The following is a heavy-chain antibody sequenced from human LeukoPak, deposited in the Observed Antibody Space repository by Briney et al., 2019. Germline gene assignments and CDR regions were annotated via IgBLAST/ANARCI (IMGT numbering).Heavy chain of an antibody. CDR1: GFIFSKNG. CDR3: ARETSSEIIGGMDV. D-gene: IGHD3-22*01. CDR2: IQTDGNPK. V-gene: IGHV3-30*02. Sequence: QSGGFLRLSCAASGFIFSKNGIHWVRQAPGKGLEWVAFIQTDGNPKYYADSVRGRFTISRDNSKKTCYLQMDSLRVEDTAVYYCARETSSEIIGGMDVRGQGTMVTVTS. J-gene: IGHJ6*02.